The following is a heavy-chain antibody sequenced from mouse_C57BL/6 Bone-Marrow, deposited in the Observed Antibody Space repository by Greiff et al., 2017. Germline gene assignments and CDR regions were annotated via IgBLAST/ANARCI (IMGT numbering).Heavy chain of an antibody. D-gene: IGHD1-1*01. V-gene: IGHV1-19*01. CDR3: SRDYYGSNYGDY. CDR1: GYTFTDYY. Sequence: VQLKESGPVLVKPGASVKMSCKASGYTFTDYYMNWVKQSHGKSLEWIGVINPYNGGTSYNQKFKGQATLTVDKSSSTAYMELNSLASEDSAVYYCSRDYYGSNYGDYWGQGTTLTVSS. CDR2: INPYNGGT. J-gene: IGHJ2*01.